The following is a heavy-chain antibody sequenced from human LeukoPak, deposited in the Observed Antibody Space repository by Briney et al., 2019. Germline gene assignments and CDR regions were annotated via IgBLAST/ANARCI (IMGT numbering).Heavy chain of an antibody. D-gene: IGHD4-17*01. V-gene: IGHV1-69*13. CDR2: IIPIFGTA. CDR1: GGTFSGYA. CDR3: ARARGDYVPHYFDY. Sequence: GASVKVSCKASGGTFSGYAISWVRQAPGQGLEWMGGIIPIFGTANYAQKFQGRVTITADESTSTAYMELSSLRSEDTAVYYCARARGDYVPHYFDYWGQGTLVTVSS. J-gene: IGHJ4*02.